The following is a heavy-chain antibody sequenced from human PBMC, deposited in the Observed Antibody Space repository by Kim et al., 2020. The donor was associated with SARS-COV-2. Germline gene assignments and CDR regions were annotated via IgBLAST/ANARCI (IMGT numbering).Heavy chain of an antibody. CDR3: ARDVRFSREDYDSSGYYPSLFDY. CDR2: IWFDGSYK. CDR1: GFTFSNYA. J-gene: IGHJ4*02. D-gene: IGHD3-22*01. V-gene: IGHV3-33*01. Sequence: GGSLRLSCAASGFTFSNYAMHWVRQAPGKGLEWVAVIWFDGSYKYYADSVKGRFTISRDNSKNTLYLQMNSLRAEDTAVYYCARDVRFSREDYDSSGYYPSLFDYWGQGTLVTVSS.